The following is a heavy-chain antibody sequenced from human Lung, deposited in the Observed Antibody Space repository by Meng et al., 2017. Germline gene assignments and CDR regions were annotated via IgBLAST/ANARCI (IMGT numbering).Heavy chain of an antibody. J-gene: IGHJ5*02. Sequence: QVQLQESGPRLVRPSQTLFLTCTVSGASISGAVFWMWIRQPPGKDLEWIGYISYSGATHYNPSLKSRLTISVDTAKNQFSLSLSSVTAADTAVYYCARVVGDCASCYKGWFDPWGQGTLVTVSS. D-gene: IGHD2-2*02. CDR3: ARVVGDCASCYKGWFDP. CDR2: ISYSGAT. CDR1: GASISGAVF. V-gene: IGHV4-30-4*01.